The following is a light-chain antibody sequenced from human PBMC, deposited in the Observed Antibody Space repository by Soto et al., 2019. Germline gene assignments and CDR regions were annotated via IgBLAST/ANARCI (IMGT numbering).Light chain of an antibody. CDR3: QQYSSSPSIT. Sequence: EIVLTQSPATLSVSPWERASLSCRASQSVRSHLAWYQQKPGQPPRLLIYGASTRATGIPDRFSGSGSGTDFTLTISRLEPEDFAVYYCQQYSSSPSITFGQGTRLEN. CDR2: GAS. V-gene: IGKV3-20*01. J-gene: IGKJ5*01. CDR1: QSVRSH.